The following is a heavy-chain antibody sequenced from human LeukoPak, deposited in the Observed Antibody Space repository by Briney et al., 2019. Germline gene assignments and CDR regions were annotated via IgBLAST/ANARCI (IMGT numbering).Heavy chain of an antibody. V-gene: IGHV4-34*01. J-gene: IGHJ3*02. CDR3: ARVLDACDI. CDR1: GGSFSGYY. Sequence: SETLSLTCAVYGGSFSGYYWSWNRQPPGKGLEWIGEINHSGSTNYNPSLKSRVTISVDTSKNQFSLKLSSVTAADTAVYYCARVLDACDIWGQGTMVTVSS. CDR2: INHSGST.